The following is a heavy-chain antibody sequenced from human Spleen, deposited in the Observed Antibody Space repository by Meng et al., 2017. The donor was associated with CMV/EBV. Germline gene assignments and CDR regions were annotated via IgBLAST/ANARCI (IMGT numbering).Heavy chain of an antibody. V-gene: IGHV1-18*01. CDR2: ISGYNGDT. J-gene: IGHJ6*02. CDR1: GYTFTSHG. D-gene: IGHD2-2*02. CDR3: ARESPYTGYGMDV. Sequence: ASVKVSCKASGYTFTSHGISWVRQAPGQGLEWMGWISGYNGDTRYAPKFQGRVTMTADTSTRTAYMEVRSLTSDDTALYYCARESPYTGYGMDVWGQGTSVTVSS.